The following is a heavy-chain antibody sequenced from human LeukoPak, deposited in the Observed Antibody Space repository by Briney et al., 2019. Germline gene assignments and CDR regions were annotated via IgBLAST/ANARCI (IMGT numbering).Heavy chain of an antibody. V-gene: IGHV3-30*18. Sequence: GRSLRLSCAASGFIFSSYGMHWVRQAPGKGLEWVAVISYDGTNKYIADSVEGRFTISRDNSKNTLYLQMNSLRAEDTAVYYCAKATLYCNIDTCSRAAFDIWGQGTMVTVSS. CDR1: GFIFSSYG. CDR2: ISYDGTNK. D-gene: IGHD2/OR15-2a*01. CDR3: AKATLYCNIDTCSRAAFDI. J-gene: IGHJ3*02.